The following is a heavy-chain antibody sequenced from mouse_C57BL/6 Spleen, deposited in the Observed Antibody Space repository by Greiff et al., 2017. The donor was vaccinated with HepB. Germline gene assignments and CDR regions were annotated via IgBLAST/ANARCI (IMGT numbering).Heavy chain of an antibody. D-gene: IGHD1-1*01. J-gene: IGHJ1*03. CDR3: ARRGYYHWYCDV. CDR2: INPGSGGT. V-gene: IGHV1-54*01. Sequence: VQLQQSGAELVRPGTSVKVSCKASGYAFTNYLIEWVKQRPGQGLEWIGVINPGSGGTNYNEKFKGKATLTADNSSSTAYMQLSSLTSEDSAVYFCARRGYYHWYCDVWGTGTTVTVSS. CDR1: GYAFTNYL.